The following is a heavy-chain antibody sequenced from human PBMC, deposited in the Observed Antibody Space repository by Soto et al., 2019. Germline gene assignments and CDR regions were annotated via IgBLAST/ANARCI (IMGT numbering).Heavy chain of an antibody. V-gene: IGHV4-31*03. Sequence: SETLSLTCTVSGGSISSGGYYWSWIRQHPGKGLEWIGYIYYSGSTYYNPSLKSRVTISVDTSKNQFSLKLSSVTAADTAVYYCARFRAYSSPTAYYYGMDVWGQGTTVTVSS. CDR1: GGSISSGGYY. J-gene: IGHJ6*02. CDR2: IYYSGST. D-gene: IGHD6-13*01. CDR3: ARFRAYSSPTAYYYGMDV.